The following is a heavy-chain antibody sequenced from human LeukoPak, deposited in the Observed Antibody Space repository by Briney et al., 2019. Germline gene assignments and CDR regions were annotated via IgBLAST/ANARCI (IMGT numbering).Heavy chain of an antibody. CDR1: GFMFSDFW. CDR3: ASGYYSGWYIPYY. V-gene: IGHV3-7*01. Sequence: GGSLRLSCAASGFMFSDFWMSWVRQAPGKGLEWVANIKQDGSDKYYVDSVKGRFTISRDNAKNSLYLQMNSLRAEDTAVYYCASGYYSGWYIPYYWGQGTLVTVSS. D-gene: IGHD6-19*01. CDR2: IKQDGSDK. J-gene: IGHJ4*02.